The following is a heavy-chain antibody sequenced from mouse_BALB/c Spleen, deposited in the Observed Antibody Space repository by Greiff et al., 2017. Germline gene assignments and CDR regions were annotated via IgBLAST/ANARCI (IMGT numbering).Heavy chain of an antibody. CDR2: IYPGGGYT. CDR3: AREGGDYDYDGAMDY. J-gene: IGHJ4*01. Sequence: VQLQQSGAELVRPGTSVKISCKASGYTFTNYWLGWVKQRPGHGLEWIGDIYPGGGYTNYNEKFKGKATLTADTSSSTAYMQLSSLTAEDSAVYFGAREGGDYDYDGAMDYWGQGTSVTVSS. V-gene: IGHV1-63*02. CDR1: GYTFTNYW. D-gene: IGHD2-4*01.